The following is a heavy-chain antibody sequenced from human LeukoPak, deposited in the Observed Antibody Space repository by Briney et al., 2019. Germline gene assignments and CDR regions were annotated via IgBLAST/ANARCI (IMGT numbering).Heavy chain of an antibody. V-gene: IGHV1-69*13. CDR2: IIPIFGTA. Sequence: SVKVSCKASGGTFSSYAISWVRQAPGQGLEWMGGIIPIFGTANYAQKFQGRVTITADESTSTAYMELSSLRSEDTAVYYCAREEESQDWFDPWGQGTLVTVTS. CDR3: AREEESQDWFDP. J-gene: IGHJ5*02. CDR1: GGTFSSYA.